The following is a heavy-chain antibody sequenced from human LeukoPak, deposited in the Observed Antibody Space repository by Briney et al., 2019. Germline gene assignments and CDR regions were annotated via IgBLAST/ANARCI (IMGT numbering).Heavy chain of an antibody. Sequence: GGSLRLSCAASGFTFSSYWMSWVRQAPGKGREWVASIKQDGSEKYYVDSVKGRFTISRENAKNSLYLQMNSLRAEDTAVYYCARESLLVVAATLGFAVTSSFDYWGQGNLVTVSS. J-gene: IGHJ4*02. CDR3: ARESLLVVAATLGFAVTSSFDY. CDR1: GFTFSSYW. V-gene: IGHV3-7*01. CDR2: IKQDGSEK. D-gene: IGHD2-15*01.